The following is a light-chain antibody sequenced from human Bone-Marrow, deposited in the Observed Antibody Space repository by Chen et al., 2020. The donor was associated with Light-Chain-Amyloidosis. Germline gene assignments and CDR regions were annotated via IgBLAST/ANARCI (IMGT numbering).Light chain of an antibody. CDR3: QSADSSGTYEVR. CDR2: RDT. J-gene: IGLJ2*01. V-gene: IGLV3-25*03. CDR1: DLPTKY. Sequence: SYELTQPPSVSVSPGQTARITCSGDDLPTKYAYWYQQKPGQAPVLVIHRDTERPSGISERFSGSSSGTTATLTISGVQAEDEADDHCQSADSSGTYEVRVGGGTKLTVL.